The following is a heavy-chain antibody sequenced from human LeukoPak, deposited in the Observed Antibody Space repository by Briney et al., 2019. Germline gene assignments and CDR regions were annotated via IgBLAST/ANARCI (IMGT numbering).Heavy chain of an antibody. J-gene: IGHJ4*02. CDR2: IYTSGST. Sequence: SETLSLTRTVSGGSIGSYYWSWIRQPAGKGLEWIGRIYTSGSTNYNPSLKSQVTMSVDTSKNQFSLKLSSVTAADTAVYYCARVGCSGGSCYSDYWGQGTLVTVSS. CDR3: ARVGCSGGSCYSDY. D-gene: IGHD2-15*01. CDR1: GGSIGSYY. V-gene: IGHV4-4*07.